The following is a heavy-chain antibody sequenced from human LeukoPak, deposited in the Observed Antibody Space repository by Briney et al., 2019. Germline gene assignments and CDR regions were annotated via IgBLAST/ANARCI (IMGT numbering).Heavy chain of an antibody. J-gene: IGHJ4*02. CDR2: ISSSGSTI. V-gene: IGHV3-48*04. CDR3: ARDLLGIAYRGAFYY. CDR1: GFTFSRNS. D-gene: IGHD6-13*01. Sequence: GGPLRLSCAASGFTFSRNSMNWIRQAPGKGVEGVSYISSSGSTIYYADSVMARFTISRDNSKNSLYLQMNSLRAEDTAVYYCARDLLGIAYRGAFYYWGQGTLVTVSS.